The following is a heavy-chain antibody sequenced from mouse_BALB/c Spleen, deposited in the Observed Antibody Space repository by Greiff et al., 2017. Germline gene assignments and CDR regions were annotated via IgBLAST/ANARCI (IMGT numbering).Heavy chain of an antibody. CDR1: GYTFTSYN. J-gene: IGHJ2*01. V-gene: IGHV1-12*01. CDR2: IYPGNGDT. CDR3: ARREVDY. Sequence: QVQLQQPGAELVKPGASVKMSCKASGYTFTSYNMHWVKQTPGQGLEWIGAIYPGNGDTSYNQKFKGKATLTADKSSSTAYMQLSSLTSEDSAVYYCARREVDYWGQGTTLTVSS.